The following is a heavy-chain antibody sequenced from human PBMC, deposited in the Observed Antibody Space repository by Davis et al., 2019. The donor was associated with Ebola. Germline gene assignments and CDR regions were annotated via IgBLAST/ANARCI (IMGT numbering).Heavy chain of an antibody. CDR2: IDSASGYI. V-gene: IGHV3-21*01. CDR3: ARVPTSGGNDFGYYGMDV. D-gene: IGHD1-1*01. CDR1: GFTFSDYY. Sequence: PGGSLRLSCAASGFTFSDYYMNWIRQAPGKGLEWVSSIDSASGYIYYADSVKGRFTISRNNAKNSLYLQMNSLRAEDTAVYYCARVPTSGGNDFGYYGMDVWGQGTTVTVSS. J-gene: IGHJ6*02.